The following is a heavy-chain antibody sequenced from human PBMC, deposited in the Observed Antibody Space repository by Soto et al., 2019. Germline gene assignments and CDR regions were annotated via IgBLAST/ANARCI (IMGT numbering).Heavy chain of an antibody. J-gene: IGHJ4*02. Sequence: PGGSLRLSCAASGFTFSSYAMSWVRQAPGKGLEWVSSISGSGGSKDYADSVKGRFTISRDNSKYTLYLQMDGLRAEDMVVYFCARVRQKGFSYGYSFDYWGQGALVTVSS. CDR1: GFTFSSYA. V-gene: IGHV3-23*01. D-gene: IGHD5-18*01. CDR2: ISGSGGSK. CDR3: ARVRQKGFSYGYSFDY.